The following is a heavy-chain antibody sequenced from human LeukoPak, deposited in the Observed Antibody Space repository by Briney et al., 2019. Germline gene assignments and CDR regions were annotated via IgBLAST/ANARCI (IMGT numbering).Heavy chain of an antibody. CDR3: ARVGDTAMVFKY. Sequence: SETLSLTCTVSGGSISSSSYYWGWIRQPPGKGLEWIGSINYSGSTYYNPSLKSRVTISVDRSKNQFSLKLSSVTAADTAVYYCARVGDTAMVFKYWGQGTLVTVSS. D-gene: IGHD5-18*01. J-gene: IGHJ4*02. CDR1: GGSISSSSYY. CDR2: INYSGST. V-gene: IGHV4-39*07.